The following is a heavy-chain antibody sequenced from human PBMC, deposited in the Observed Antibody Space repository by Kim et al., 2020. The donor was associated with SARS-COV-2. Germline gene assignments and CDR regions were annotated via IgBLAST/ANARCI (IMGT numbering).Heavy chain of an antibody. Sequence: ASVKVSCKASGYTFTSYAMHWVRQAPGQRLEWMGWINAGNGNTKYSQKFQGRVTITRDTSASTAYMELSSLRSEDTAVYYCAREAPLLWFGELHTYGMDVWGRGTTVTVSS. V-gene: IGHV1-3*01. CDR2: INAGNGNT. CDR1: GYTFTSYA. CDR3: AREAPLLWFGELHTYGMDV. J-gene: IGHJ6*02. D-gene: IGHD3-10*01.